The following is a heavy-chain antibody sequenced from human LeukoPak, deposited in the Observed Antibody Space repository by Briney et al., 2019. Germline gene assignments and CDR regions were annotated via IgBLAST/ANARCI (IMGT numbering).Heavy chain of an antibody. J-gene: IGHJ4*02. CDR1: GGSFSGYY. Sequence: SETLSLTCAVYGGSFSGYYWSWIRQPPGKGLEWIGEINHSGSTNYSPSLKSRVTISVDTSKNQFSLKLSSVPAAATAVYYCARGRHDYGGNFSPFGFDYWGQGTLVTVSS. V-gene: IGHV4-34*01. CDR3: ARGRHDYGGNFSPFGFDY. CDR2: INHSGST. D-gene: IGHD4-23*01.